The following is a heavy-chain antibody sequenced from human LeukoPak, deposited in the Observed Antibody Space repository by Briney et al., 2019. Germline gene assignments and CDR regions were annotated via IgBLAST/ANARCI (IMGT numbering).Heavy chain of an antibody. CDR3: ASLDTAMVPLDY. CDR2: ISNSSSYI. D-gene: IGHD5-18*01. V-gene: IGHV3-21*01. CDR1: GFTFSSYS. J-gene: IGHJ4*02. Sequence: GGSLRLSCAASGFTFSSYSMNWARQAPGKGLEWVSSISNSSSYIYYADSVKGRFTISRDNAKNSLYLQMNSLRAEDTAVYYCASLDTAMVPLDYWGQGTLVTVSS.